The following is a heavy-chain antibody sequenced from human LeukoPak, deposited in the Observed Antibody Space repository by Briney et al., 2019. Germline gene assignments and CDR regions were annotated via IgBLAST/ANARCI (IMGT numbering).Heavy chain of an antibody. D-gene: IGHD6-6*01. CDR1: GGTFSSYA. CDR2: MNPNSGNT. CDR3: ARADGSSSIDYYHLDV. Sequence: ASVKVSCKASGGTFSSYAINWVRQATGQGLEWMGWMNPNSGNTGYAQKFQGRVAITRDTSINTAYMELSSLTSEDTAIYYCARADGSSSIDYYHLDVWGKGTTVTVSS. V-gene: IGHV1-8*03. J-gene: IGHJ6*03.